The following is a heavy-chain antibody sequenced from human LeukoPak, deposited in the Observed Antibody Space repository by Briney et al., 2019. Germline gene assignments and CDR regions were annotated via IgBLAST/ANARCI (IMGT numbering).Heavy chain of an antibody. V-gene: IGHV4-34*01. Sequence: PSETLSLTCAVHGGSFSGYYWSWIRQPPEKGLEWIGEINHSGSTNQNPSLKSRVTISVDTSKNQFSLKLSSVTAADTAVHYCARDYYDSSGYDAFDIWGQGTMVTVSS. CDR3: ARDYYDSSGYDAFDI. J-gene: IGHJ3*02. CDR1: GGSFSGYY. CDR2: INHSGST. D-gene: IGHD3-22*01.